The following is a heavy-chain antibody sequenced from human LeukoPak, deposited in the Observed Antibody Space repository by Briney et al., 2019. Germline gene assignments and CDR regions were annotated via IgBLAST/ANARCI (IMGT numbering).Heavy chain of an antibody. CDR3: VSHSYGSGSYH. J-gene: IGHJ4*02. D-gene: IGHD3-10*01. V-gene: IGHV2-5*01. Sequence: SGPTLVKPTQTLTLTCTFSGFSLNTNGVGVGWIRQPPGKALEWLGIIYWSDDKRYTSSLRSRLTITRDTSENQVVLTLTNMDPVDTATYYCVSHSYGSGSYHWGQGTLVTVSS. CDR2: IYWSDDK. CDR1: GFSLNTNGVG.